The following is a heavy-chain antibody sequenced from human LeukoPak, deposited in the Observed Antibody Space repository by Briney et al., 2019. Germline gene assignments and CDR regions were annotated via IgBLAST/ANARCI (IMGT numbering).Heavy chain of an antibody. CDR1: GGSISSSSYY. CDR2: IYYSGST. CDR3: ARDTEYSSSSPFDP. Sequence: PSETLSLTCTVSGGSISSSSYYWGWIRQPPGKGLEWIGYIYYSGSTNYNPSLKSRVTISLDTSKNQFSLKLSSVTAADTAVYYCARDTEYSSSSPFDPWGQGTLVTVSS. J-gene: IGHJ5*02. D-gene: IGHD6-13*01. V-gene: IGHV4-61*05.